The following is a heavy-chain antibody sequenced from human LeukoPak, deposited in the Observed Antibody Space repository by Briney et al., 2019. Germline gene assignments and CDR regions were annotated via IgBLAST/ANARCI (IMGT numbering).Heavy chain of an antibody. Sequence: SETLSLTCAVYGGSFSGYYWSWIRQPPGKGLEWIGEINHSGGTNYNPSLKSRVTISVDTSKNQFSLKLSSVTAADTAVYYCARGLPGSSSWPPDYWGQGTLVTVSS. D-gene: IGHD6-13*01. J-gene: IGHJ4*02. CDR1: GGSFSGYY. CDR2: INHSGGT. CDR3: ARGLPGSSSWPPDY. V-gene: IGHV4-34*01.